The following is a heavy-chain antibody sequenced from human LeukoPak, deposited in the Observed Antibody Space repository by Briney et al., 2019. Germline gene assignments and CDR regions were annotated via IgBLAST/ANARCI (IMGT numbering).Heavy chain of an antibody. CDR3: ARGALGMKYDRGYFDY. V-gene: IGHV3-7*01. Sequence: GGSLRLSCAASGFTFSSYWMSWVRQAPGKGLEWVANINQDGSETYYVDSEKGRFTISRDDAKNSLFLQMNSLRAEDTAVYYCARGALGMKYDRGYFDYWGQGTLVTVSS. J-gene: IGHJ4*02. CDR2: INQDGSET. CDR1: GFTFSSYW. D-gene: IGHD1-1*01.